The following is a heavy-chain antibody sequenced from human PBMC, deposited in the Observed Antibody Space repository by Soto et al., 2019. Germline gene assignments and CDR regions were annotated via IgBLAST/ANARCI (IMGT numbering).Heavy chain of an antibody. V-gene: IGHV4-30-4*01. CDR1: GDSVSSDDYY. Sequence: SETLSLTCTVSGDSVSSDDYYWSWIRQPQGKGLEWIGYIYNSGNTNYNPSLKSRVTLSVDTSKNHFSLKVNSVTDADTAVYYCAGSTTWYFENWGQGTPVTVSS. D-gene: IGHD1-26*01. CDR2: IYNSGNT. CDR3: AGSTTWYFEN. J-gene: IGHJ4*02.